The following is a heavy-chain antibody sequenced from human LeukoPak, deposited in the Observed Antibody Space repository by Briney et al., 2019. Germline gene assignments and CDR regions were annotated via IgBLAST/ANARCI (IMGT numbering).Heavy chain of an antibody. J-gene: IGHJ2*01. CDR1: GGSISSYY. Sequence: PSETLSLTCTVSGGSISSYYWSWIRQPPGKGLEWIGYIYYSGSTNYNPSLKSRVTISVDTSKNQFSLKLSSVTAADTAVYYCARRTVTHGYFDLRGRGTLVTVSS. CDR2: IYYSGST. CDR3: ARRTVTHGYFDL. D-gene: IGHD4-17*01. V-gene: IGHV4-59*01.